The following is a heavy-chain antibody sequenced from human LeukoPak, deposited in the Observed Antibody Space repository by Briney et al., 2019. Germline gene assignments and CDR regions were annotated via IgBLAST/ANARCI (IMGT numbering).Heavy chain of an antibody. Sequence: SETLSLTCTVSGDSISSYYWSWIRQPPGKGLEWIGYIYYGGSANYNPSLKSRVTVSLGTSRNQFSLKLSSVTAADTAVYYCARGTLYYDTSGYRAGTGMDVWGQGTTVIVSS. J-gene: IGHJ6*02. V-gene: IGHV4-59*01. CDR1: GDSISSYY. D-gene: IGHD3-22*01. CDR2: IYYGGSA. CDR3: ARGTLYYDTSGYRAGTGMDV.